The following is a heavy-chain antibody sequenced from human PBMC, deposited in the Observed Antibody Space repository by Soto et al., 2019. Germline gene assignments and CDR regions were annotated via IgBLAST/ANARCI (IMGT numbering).Heavy chain of an antibody. J-gene: IGHJ5*02. D-gene: IGHD2-2*03. CDR2: MNPNSGNT. Sequence: ASVKVSCKASGYTFTSYDINWVRQATGQGLEWMGWMNPNSGNTGYAQKFQGRVTMTRNTSISTAYMELSSLRSEDTAVYYCARVLGYCSSTSCLNWFDPWGLGTLVTVSS. CDR3: ARVLGYCSSTSCLNWFDP. V-gene: IGHV1-8*01. CDR1: GYTFTSYD.